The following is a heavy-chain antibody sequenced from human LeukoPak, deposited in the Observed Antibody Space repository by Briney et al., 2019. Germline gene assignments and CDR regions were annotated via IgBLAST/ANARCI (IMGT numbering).Heavy chain of an antibody. D-gene: IGHD3-10*01. CDR3: AGSGSPGDY. Sequence: GGSLRLSCVGSGFNFSDYYMSWIRQAPGKGLEWISYISPDDVNRYYVDAVKGRFTVSRDDAKNSLFLQMKSLRVEDTAVYYCAGSGSPGDYWGQGTLVTVSS. CDR1: GFNFSDYY. CDR2: ISPDDVNR. V-gene: IGHV3-11*01. J-gene: IGHJ4*02.